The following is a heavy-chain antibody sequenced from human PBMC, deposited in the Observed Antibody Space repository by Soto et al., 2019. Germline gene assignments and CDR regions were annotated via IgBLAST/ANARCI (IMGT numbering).Heavy chain of an antibody. CDR2: ISGSGGST. CDR3: AKWGGGVAVAGTDYFGY. D-gene: IGHD6-19*01. V-gene: IGHV3-23*01. CDR1: GVTFSSYA. J-gene: IGHJ4*02. Sequence: PGGSLRLSCAASGVTFSSYAMSWVRQAPGKGLEWVSAISGSGGSTYYADSVKGRFTISRDNSKNTLYLQMNSLRAEDTAVYYCAKWGGGVAVAGTDYFGYWGQGTLVTVSS.